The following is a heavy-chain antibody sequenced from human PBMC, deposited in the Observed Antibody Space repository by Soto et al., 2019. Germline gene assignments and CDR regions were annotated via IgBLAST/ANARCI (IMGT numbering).Heavy chain of an antibody. CDR3: ARERRDGYKHYFDY. V-gene: IGHV4-59*01. J-gene: IGHJ4*02. CDR1: GGSISSYY. D-gene: IGHD5-12*01. Sequence: QVQLQESGPGLVKPSETLSLMCTVSGGSISSYYWSWIRQPPGKGLAWIGYIYHSGSTNYNPSLKSRVAXXVXTXXNQFSLKLSAVTAADTAVYYCARERRDGYKHYFDYWGQGTLVTVSS. CDR2: IYHSGST.